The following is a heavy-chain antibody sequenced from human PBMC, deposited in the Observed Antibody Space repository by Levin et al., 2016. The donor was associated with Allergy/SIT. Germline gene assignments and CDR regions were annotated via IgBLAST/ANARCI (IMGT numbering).Heavy chain of an antibody. Sequence: WIRQPPGKGLEWIGEINHSGSTNYNPSLKSRVTISVDTSKNQFSLKLSSVTAADTAVYYCARGMTGSGDYIVVVPAAIIRHFDYWGQGTLVTVSS. CDR2: INHSGST. V-gene: IGHV4-34*01. J-gene: IGHJ4*02. D-gene: IGHD2-2*01. CDR3: ARGMTGSGDYIVVVPAAIIRHFDY.